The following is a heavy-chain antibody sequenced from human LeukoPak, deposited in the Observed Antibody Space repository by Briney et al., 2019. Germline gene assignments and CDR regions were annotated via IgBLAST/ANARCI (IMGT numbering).Heavy chain of an antibody. Sequence: SGPTLVKPTQTLTLTCTFSGFSLSTSGVGVGWIRQPPGKGLGWIGSIYYSGSTYYNPSLKSRVTISVDTSKNQFSLKLSSVTAADTAVYYCARRHAHPLDGDNSQFAFNIWGQGTMVTVSS. V-gene: IGHV4-39*01. J-gene: IGHJ3*02. CDR1: GFSLSTSGVG. CDR3: ARRHAHPLDGDNSQFAFNI. D-gene: IGHD4-23*01. CDR2: IYYSGST.